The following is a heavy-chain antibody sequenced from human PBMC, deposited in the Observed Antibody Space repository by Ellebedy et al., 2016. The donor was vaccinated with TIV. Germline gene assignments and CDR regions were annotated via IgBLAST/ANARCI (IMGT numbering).Heavy chain of an antibody. V-gene: IGHV3-7*01. CDR3: TTDGSYGDYRFPAHAFTM. CDR1: TFSFRSYW. J-gene: IGHJ3*02. D-gene: IGHD4-17*01. CDR2: INQDGSDK. Sequence: GGSLRLSCAASTFSFRSYWMTWVRQPPGKGLEWVANINQDGSDKYYVDSVRGRFTISRDNAKNSLYLQMNSLRAEDTSVYYCTTDGSYGDYRFPAHAFTMWGQGTMVTVPS.